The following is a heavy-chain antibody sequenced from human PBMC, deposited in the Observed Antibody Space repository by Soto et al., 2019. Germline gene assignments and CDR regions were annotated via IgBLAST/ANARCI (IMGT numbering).Heavy chain of an antibody. Sequence: EVQLLESGGGLVQPGGSLRLSCAASGFTFSNYAMSWVRQAPGKGLEWVADISGSGDTTYHADSVKGLSIISRGNSKNTLSRQTSGLRAADTAIYYCAKAFYELLLWSAVSSEAFAIWGRGTMVTVSS. J-gene: IGHJ3*02. D-gene: IGHD3-10*01. CDR3: AKAFYELLLWSAVSSEAFAI. CDR2: ISGSGDTT. CDR1: GFTFSNYA. V-gene: IGHV3-23*01.